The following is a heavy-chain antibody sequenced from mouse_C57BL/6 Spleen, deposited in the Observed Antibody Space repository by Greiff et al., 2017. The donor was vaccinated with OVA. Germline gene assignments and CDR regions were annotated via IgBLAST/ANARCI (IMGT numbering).Heavy chain of an antibody. D-gene: IGHD1-1*01. V-gene: IGHV1-61*01. J-gene: IGHJ2*01. CDR2: IYPSDSET. CDR1: GYTFTSYW. Sequence: QVQLKQPGAELVRPGSSVKLSCKASGYTFTSYWMDWVKQRPGQGLEWIGNIYPSDSETHYNQKFKDKATLTVDKSSSTAYMQLSSLTSEDSAVYYCAREDYGSSPYFDYWGKGTTLTVSS. CDR3: AREDYGSSPYFDY.